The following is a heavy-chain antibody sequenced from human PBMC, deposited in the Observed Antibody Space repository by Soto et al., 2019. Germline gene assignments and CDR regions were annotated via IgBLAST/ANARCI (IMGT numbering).Heavy chain of an antibody. J-gene: IGHJ4*02. V-gene: IGHV3-23*01. CDR1: GFTFSLYT. CDR2: IYGSASKT. Sequence: GGSLRLSCAASGFTFSLYTMSWVRQAPGKGLEWVSGIYGSASKTFYADSVKGRFTISRDQSRNTPYLQMNNLRAEDTAVYYFSYYRYADDGYVLSCWGKGSRVTVSA. D-gene: IGHD2-2*03. CDR3: SYYRYADDGYVLSC.